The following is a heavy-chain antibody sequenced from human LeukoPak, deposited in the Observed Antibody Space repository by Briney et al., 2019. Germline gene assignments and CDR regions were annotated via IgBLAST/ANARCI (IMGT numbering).Heavy chain of an antibody. CDR2: VSSSGTTI. CDR1: GFTFSSYE. V-gene: IGHV3-48*03. Sequence: GGSLRLSCAASGFTFSSYEMNWVRQAPGKGLEWVSYVSSSGTTIYYADSVKGRFTVPRDNAKNSLYLQMNSLRAEDTAVYYCARQVASGFDPWGQGTLVTVSS. J-gene: IGHJ5*02. CDR3: ARQVASGFDP.